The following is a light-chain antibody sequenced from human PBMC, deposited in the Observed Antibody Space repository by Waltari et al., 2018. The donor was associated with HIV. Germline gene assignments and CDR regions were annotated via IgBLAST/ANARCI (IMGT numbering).Light chain of an antibody. V-gene: IGLV2-11*01. CDR2: DVT. Sequence: QSALTQPRSVSGSPGQSVTLSCTGSSGALDGSSFVSWYQQHPGEAPKVVIYDVTKRPSGVPERFAASRSGNTASLAISGLRSEDEADYYCAAWGDSLTSYVFGTGTKVTVL. CDR3: AAWGDSLTSYV. J-gene: IGLJ1*01. CDR1: SGALDGSSF.